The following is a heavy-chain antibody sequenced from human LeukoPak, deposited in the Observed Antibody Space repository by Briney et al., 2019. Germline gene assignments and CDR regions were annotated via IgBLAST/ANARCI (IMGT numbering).Heavy chain of an antibody. J-gene: IGHJ3*02. CDR1: GFTFSSYA. V-gene: IGHV3-15*01. CDR2: IKSKTDGGTT. CDR3: TTEGGEQIGAEAFDI. D-gene: IGHD1-26*01. Sequence: GGSLRLSCAASGFTFSSYAMSWVRQAPGKGLEWVGRIKSKTDGGTTDYAAPVKGRFTISRDDSKNTLYLQMNSLKTEDTAVYYCTTEGGEQIGAEAFDIWGQGTMVTVSS.